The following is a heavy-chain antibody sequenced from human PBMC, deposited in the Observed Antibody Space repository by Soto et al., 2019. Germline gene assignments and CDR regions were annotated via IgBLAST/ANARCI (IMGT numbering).Heavy chain of an antibody. J-gene: IGHJ4*02. D-gene: IGHD3-3*01. CDR2: ISGSGGST. Sequence: EVQLLESGGGLVQPGGSLRLSCAASGFTFSSYGMSWVRQAPGKGLEWVSDISGSGGSTYYADSVKGRFTVSRDNSKNTLYLQMKSLRAEDTAVYYCAKEEWPGFDYWGQGTLVTVSS. V-gene: IGHV3-23*01. CDR1: GFTFSSYG. CDR3: AKEEWPGFDY.